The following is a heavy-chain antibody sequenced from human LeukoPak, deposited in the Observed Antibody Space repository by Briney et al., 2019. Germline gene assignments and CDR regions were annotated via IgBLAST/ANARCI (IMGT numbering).Heavy chain of an antibody. CDR1: GFTFSSYG. CDR3: ARHVVAVGFDY. D-gene: IGHD3-22*01. V-gene: IGHV3-30*03. J-gene: IGHJ4*02. Sequence: GRSLRLSCAASGFTFSSYGMHWVRQAPGKGLEWVAVISYDGSNKYYADSVKGRFTISRDNSKNTLYLQMNSLRAEDTAVYYCARHVVAVGFDYWGQGTLVTVSS. CDR2: ISYDGSNK.